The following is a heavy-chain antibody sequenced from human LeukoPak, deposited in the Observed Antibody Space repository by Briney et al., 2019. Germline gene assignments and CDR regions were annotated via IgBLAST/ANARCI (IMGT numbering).Heavy chain of an antibody. CDR1: GFTFSISA. CDR3: AKDPGYCRPTDCYGLHHSDS. Sequence: GGSLRLSCAASGFTFSISAMSWVREAPGKGLEWVSAIGTIAGSTYYADSVKGRFTISRDDSKNTLYLQMNSLRVEDTAVYHCAKDPGYCRPTDCYGLHHSDSWGQGTLVSVSS. D-gene: IGHD2-2*01. V-gene: IGHV3-23*01. J-gene: IGHJ4*02. CDR2: IGTIAGST.